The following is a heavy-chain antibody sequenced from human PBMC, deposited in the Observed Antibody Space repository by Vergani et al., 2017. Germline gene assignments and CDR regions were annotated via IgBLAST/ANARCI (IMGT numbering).Heavy chain of an antibody. Sequence: QVQLAESGGGRVQPGRSLRLSCAASGFSFSSHAIHWVRQAPGKGLEWVAVISNDGSKKYYADSVKGRFTISRDNSKNTLDLQMNSLSAEDTALYHCVKDHPVFDEWGRGTLVSVS. V-gene: IGHV3-30*18. CDR3: VKDHPVFDE. J-gene: IGHJ4*02. CDR2: ISNDGSKK. CDR1: GFSFSSHA.